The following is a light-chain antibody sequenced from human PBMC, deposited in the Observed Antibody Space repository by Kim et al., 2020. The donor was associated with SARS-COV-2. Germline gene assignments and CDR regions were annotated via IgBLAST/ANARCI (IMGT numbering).Light chain of an antibody. CDR3: QTWGTAIHV. CDR1: NEHSSYA. J-gene: IGLJ3*02. V-gene: IGLV4-69*01. Sequence: PVNLTCTLGNEHSSYAIAWHQQQPEKGPRFLMKLSSDGSHSKGDGIPDRFSGSSSGAERHLTIASLQSEDEADYYCQTWGTAIHVFGGGTQLTVL. CDR2: LSSDGSH.